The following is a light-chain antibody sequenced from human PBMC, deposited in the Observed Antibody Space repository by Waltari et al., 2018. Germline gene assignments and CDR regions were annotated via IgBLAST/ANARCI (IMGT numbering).Light chain of an antibody. CDR2: DVT. CDR1: SSDFGNYNR. CDR3: SSPTTSITWV. J-gene: IGLJ3*02. Sequence: QSALTQPPSVSGSPGQSVTISCTATSSDFGNYNRVSWYQQSPGTAPKLMIYDVTNRPPGVPHRFSGSKSGNTASLIISGLQAEDEADYYCSSPTTSITWVFGGGTKLTVL. V-gene: IGLV2-18*02.